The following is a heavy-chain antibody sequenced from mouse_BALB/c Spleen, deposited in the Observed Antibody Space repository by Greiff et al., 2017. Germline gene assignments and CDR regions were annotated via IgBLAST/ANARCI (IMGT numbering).Heavy chain of an antibody. Sequence: EVKVVESGSVLARPGASVKMSCKASGYTFTSYWMHWVKQRPGQGLEWIGAIYPGNSDTSYNQKFKGKAKLTAVTSTSTAYMELSSLTNEDSAVYYCTPVTTVVADYWGQGTTLTVSS. CDR3: TPVTTVVADY. D-gene: IGHD1-1*01. J-gene: IGHJ2*01. CDR1: GYTFTSYW. CDR2: IYPGNSDT. V-gene: IGHV1-5*01.